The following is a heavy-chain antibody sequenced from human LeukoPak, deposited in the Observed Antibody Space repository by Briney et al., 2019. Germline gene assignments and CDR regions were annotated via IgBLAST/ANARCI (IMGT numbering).Heavy chain of an antibody. CDR3: AGWYTGSIYYYYMDV. V-gene: IGHV4-61*02. CDR2: IYTSGST. CDR1: GGSLSSGSYY. J-gene: IGHJ6*03. D-gene: IGHD6-19*01. Sequence: SQTLSLTCTVSGGSLSSGSYYWSWIRQPAGKGLEWIGRIYTSGSTNYNPSLKSRVTISVDTSKNQFSLKLSSVTAADTAVYYCAGWYTGSIYYYYMDVWGKGTTVTISS.